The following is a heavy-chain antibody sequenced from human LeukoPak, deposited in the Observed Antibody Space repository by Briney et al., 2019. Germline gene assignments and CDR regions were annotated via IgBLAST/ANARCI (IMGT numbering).Heavy chain of an antibody. J-gene: IGHJ4*02. CDR1: GYTFTSYG. Sequence: GASVKVSCKASGYTFTSYGISWVRQAPGQGLEWMGWMNPNSGATNYAQKFQGRVTMTRDTSISTAYMELSRLTSDDTALYYCAPLTGDLPFDSWAREPWSPSPQ. CDR2: MNPNSGAT. V-gene: IGHV1-2*02. D-gene: IGHD7-27*01. CDR3: APLTGDLPFDS.